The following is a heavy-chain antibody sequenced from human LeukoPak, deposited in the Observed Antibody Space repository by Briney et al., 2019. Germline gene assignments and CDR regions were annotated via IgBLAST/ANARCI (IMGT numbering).Heavy chain of an antibody. CDR1: GGSISSYY. D-gene: IGHD3-3*01. V-gene: IGHV4-59*01. CDR3: ARGRPYYDLWSGYSKIDAFDI. J-gene: IGHJ3*02. Sequence: SETLSLTCTVSGGSISSYYWSWIRQPPGKGLEWIGYIYYSGSTNYNPSLKSRVTISVDTSKNQFSLKLSSVTAADTAVYYCARGRPYYDLWSGYSKIDAFDIWGQGTMVTVSS. CDR2: IYYSGST.